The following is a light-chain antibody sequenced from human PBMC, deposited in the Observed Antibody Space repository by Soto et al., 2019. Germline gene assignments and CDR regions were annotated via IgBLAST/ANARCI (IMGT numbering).Light chain of an antibody. V-gene: IGLV2-14*03. J-gene: IGLJ2*01. Sequence: QSALTQPASVSGSPGQSITISCSGTSSDVGGYNYVSWYQQHPGKAPKLMIFDVSDRPSGVSTRFSGSKSGSTASLTISGLQAEDDADYYCSSYASTTSEVLFGGGTKLTVL. CDR3: SSYASTTSEVL. CDR2: DVS. CDR1: SSDVGGYNY.